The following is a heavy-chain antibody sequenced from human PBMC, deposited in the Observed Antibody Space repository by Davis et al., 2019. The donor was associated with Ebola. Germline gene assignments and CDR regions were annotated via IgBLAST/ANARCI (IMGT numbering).Heavy chain of an antibody. V-gene: IGHV3-49*04. J-gene: IGHJ6*02. CDR3: TRDACSTSCYRGYYYYGMDV. CDR2: IRSKAYGGTT. Sequence: GESLKISCTASGFTFGDYAMSWVCQASGKGLEWVGFIRSKAYGGTTEYAASVKGRFTISRDDSKSIAYLQMNSLKTEDTAVYYCTRDACSTSCYRGYYYYGMDVWGQGTTVTVSS. CDR1: GFTFGDYA. D-gene: IGHD2-2*02.